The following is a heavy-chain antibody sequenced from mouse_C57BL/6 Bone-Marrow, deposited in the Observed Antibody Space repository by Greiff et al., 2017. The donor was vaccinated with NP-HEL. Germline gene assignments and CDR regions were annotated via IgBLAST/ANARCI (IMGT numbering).Heavy chain of an antibody. J-gene: IGHJ4*01. D-gene: IGHD2-2*01. V-gene: IGHV1-64*01. CDR1: GYTFTSYW. CDR3: ARRGWLPLYAMDY. CDR2: IHPNSGRT. Sequence: QVQLQQPGAELVKPGASVKLSCKASGYTFTSYWLPWVKQRPGQGLEWIGMIHPNSGRTNYYETFKSKATLTVYKSSSTPSLHLSRLTSASSSVSYRARRGWLPLYAMDYWGQGNSGTV.